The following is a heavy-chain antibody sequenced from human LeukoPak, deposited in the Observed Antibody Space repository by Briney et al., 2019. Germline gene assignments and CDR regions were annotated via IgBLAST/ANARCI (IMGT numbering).Heavy chain of an antibody. CDR2: IYYSGST. J-gene: IGHJ6*03. Sequence: SETLSILCTLSRGSPSSYNWGRIRQPPGKGQEWIGSIYYSGSTYYNPSLKSRVTISVDTSKNQFSLKLSSVTAADTAVYYCARQNPYMDVWGKGTTVTVSS. V-gene: IGHV4-39*01. CDR1: RGSPSSYN. CDR3: ARQNPYMDV.